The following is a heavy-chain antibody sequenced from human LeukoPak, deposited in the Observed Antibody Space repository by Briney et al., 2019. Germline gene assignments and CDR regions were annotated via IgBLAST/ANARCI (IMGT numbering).Heavy chain of an antibody. V-gene: IGHV4-59*01. D-gene: IGHD3-16*01. CDR2: IYYSGST. CDR3: ARSHSVWTSFDY. Sequence: SETLSLTCTVAGGSIGSYYWSWIGQPPGKGLEWIGYIYYSGSTNYKPSLKSRVTISVDTSKNQFSLKLSSVTAADTAVYYCARSHSVWTSFDYWGQGTLVTVSS. J-gene: IGHJ4*02. CDR1: GGSIGSYY.